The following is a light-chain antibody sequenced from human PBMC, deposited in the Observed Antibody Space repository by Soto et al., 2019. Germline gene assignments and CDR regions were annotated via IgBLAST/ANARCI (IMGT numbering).Light chain of an antibody. J-gene: IGLJ1*01. V-gene: IGLV2-14*01. Sequence: QSVLTQPASVSGSPGQSITISCTGTSSDVGGYNYVSWYQQHPGKAPKLMIYDVSNRPPGVSNRFSGSKSGNTASLTISGLRAEDEADYYCSSYTSSSTYVFGTGTKVTVL. CDR2: DVS. CDR1: SSDVGGYNY. CDR3: SSYTSSSTYV.